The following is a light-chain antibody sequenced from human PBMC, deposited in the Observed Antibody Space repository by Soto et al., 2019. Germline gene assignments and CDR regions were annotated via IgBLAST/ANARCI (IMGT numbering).Light chain of an antibody. J-gene: IGKJ5*01. CDR1: QSVDSY. V-gene: IGKV3-11*01. CDR2: GAS. CDR3: QQRDSWPIT. Sequence: EIVLTQSPASLSLPPGERAPLPCRASQSVDSYLVWYQQKPGQAPRLLIFGASNRATGIPARFSGSGSGTDFTLTINSLEPDDFAVYYCQQRDSWPITFGQGTRLEIK.